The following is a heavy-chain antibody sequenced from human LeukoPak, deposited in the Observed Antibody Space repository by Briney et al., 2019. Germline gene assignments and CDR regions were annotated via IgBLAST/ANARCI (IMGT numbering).Heavy chain of an antibody. V-gene: IGHV1-46*01. CDR2: SNPSGGST. CDR1: GYTFTSYY. J-gene: IGHJ4*02. D-gene: IGHD6-13*01. Sequence: ASVKVSCKASGYTFTSYYMHWVRQAPGQGLAWMGISNPSGGSTSYAQKFQGRVTMTRDTSTSTVYMELSSLRSEDTAVYYCARESGSGSSRRDFDYWGQGTLVTVSS. CDR3: ARESGSGSSRRDFDY.